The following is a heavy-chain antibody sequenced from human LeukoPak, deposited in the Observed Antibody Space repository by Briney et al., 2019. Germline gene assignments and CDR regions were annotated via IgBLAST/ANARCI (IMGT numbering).Heavy chain of an antibody. J-gene: IGHJ3*02. D-gene: IGHD2-2*01. V-gene: IGHV4-59*01. CDR3: ARLRMPPIDAFDI. Sequence: ASETLSLTCTVSGGSISSYSWRWIRQPLGKGLEWIGYIYYSGSTIYNPSLKSRVTISVDTSKNQCSLKLSSVTAADTAVYSCARLRMPPIDAFDIWGQGTMVTVSS. CDR1: GGSISSYS. CDR2: IYYSGST.